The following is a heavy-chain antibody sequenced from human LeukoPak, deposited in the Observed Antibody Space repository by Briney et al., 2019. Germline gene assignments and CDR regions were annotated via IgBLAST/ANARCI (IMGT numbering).Heavy chain of an antibody. D-gene: IGHD3-22*01. Sequence: GGSLRLSCAASGFTFSSSAMSWVRQAPGKGLEWVSAISGSGDSTYYADSVKGRFTISRDNSKNTLYLQMNSLRAEDTAVYYCAKTLTAITQSYYYDSSGYDYWGQGTLVTVSS. J-gene: IGHJ4*02. CDR2: ISGSGDST. CDR3: AKTLTAITQSYYYDSSGYDY. V-gene: IGHV3-23*01. CDR1: GFTFSSSA.